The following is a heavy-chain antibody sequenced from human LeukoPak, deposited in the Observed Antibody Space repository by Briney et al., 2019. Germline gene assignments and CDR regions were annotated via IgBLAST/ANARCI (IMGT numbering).Heavy chain of an antibody. V-gene: IGHV3-23*01. CDR2: ISVSGRTT. J-gene: IGHJ4*02. D-gene: IGHD2-15*01. Sequence: GGSLRLSCAASGFTFSNYAMTWVRQAPGKGLESVSGISVSGRTTYYTGSVKGRFTISRDNSKNTLYLQMNSVRAEDTSIYNCAKGGSSGGSCYFDYWGQGTLVSVSS. CDR3: AKGGSSGGSCYFDY. CDR1: GFTFSNYA.